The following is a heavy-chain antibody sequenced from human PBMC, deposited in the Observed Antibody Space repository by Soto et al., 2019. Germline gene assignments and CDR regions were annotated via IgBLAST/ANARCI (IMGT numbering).Heavy chain of an antibody. CDR2: ISRDGTNK. Sequence: QVQVVESGGGVVQPGRSLRLSCAASGFTFSRYAIHWVRQAPGKGLEWVAVISRDGTNKYYVDSVKGRFTISRDNSRNTLYWQMNSLRHEDAAVYYCARSRSGAVADSFDFWGQGPLVTVSS. D-gene: IGHD3-10*01. V-gene: IGHV3-30*04. CDR3: ARSRSGAVADSFDF. J-gene: IGHJ4*02. CDR1: GFTFSRYA.